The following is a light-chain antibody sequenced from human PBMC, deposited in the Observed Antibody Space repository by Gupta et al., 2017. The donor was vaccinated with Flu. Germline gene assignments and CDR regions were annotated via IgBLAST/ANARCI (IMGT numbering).Light chain of an antibody. CDR1: SSDVGGYDY. CDR3: NSYSSSSTLIV. Sequence: QSALTQPASVSGSPGQSITISCTGTSSDVGGYDYVSWYQQHPGKAPKLMIYDVSNRPSGVSNRFSGSKSDNTDYLTISGLQAEDEADYYCNSYSSSSTLIVLGGGTKLTVL. V-gene: IGLV2-14*03. CDR2: DVS. J-gene: IGLJ2*01.